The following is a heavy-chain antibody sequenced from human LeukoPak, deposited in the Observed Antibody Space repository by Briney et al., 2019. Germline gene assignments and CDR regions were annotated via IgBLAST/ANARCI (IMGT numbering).Heavy chain of an antibody. CDR3: ARGRKYYYDSSGSCEYFQH. CDR1: GGSFSGYY. Sequence: SETLSLTCAVYGGSFSGYYWSWTRQPPGKGLERIGEIIHSGSTNYNPSLKSRVYIALVKSKNQFSLKLSSVTAADTAVYYCARGRKYYYDSSGSCEYFQHWGQGTLVTVSS. CDR2: IIHSGST. D-gene: IGHD3-22*01. J-gene: IGHJ1*01. V-gene: IGHV4-34*01.